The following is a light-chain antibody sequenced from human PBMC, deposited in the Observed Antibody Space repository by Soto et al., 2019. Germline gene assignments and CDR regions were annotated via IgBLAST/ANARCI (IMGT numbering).Light chain of an antibody. CDR3: QLYGSSPKT. CDR2: SAS. J-gene: IGKJ1*01. Sequence: IVLTQSPGTLSLSPGERATLSCRATQTISSNYLAWYQQKPGQAPKLLIHSASTRATGIPDRFSGSGSGTDFTLTISRLEPEDFAVYYCQLYGSSPKTFGQGTKVEV. V-gene: IGKV3-20*01. CDR1: QTISSNY.